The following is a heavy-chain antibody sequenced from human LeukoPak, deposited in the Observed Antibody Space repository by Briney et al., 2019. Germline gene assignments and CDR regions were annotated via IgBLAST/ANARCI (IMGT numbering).Heavy chain of an antibody. CDR3: AKDLSRDLPYYFDY. J-gene: IGHJ4*02. Sequence: GGSLRLSCAASGFTFSSYWMSWVRQAPGKGLEWVSAINGSGTRTVFADSVKGRFTISRDNSKNTMYLQMNSLRAEDTAVYYCAKDLSRDLPYYFDYWGPGTLVTVSS. CDR2: INGSGTRT. CDR1: GFTFSSYW. V-gene: IGHV3-23*01.